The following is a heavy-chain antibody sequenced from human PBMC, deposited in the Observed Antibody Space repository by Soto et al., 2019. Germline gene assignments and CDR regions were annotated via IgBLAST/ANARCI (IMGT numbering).Heavy chain of an antibody. CDR3: ARSSIAARPSGYYGMDV. Sequence: ASVKVSCEASGYTFTGYYMHWVRQAPGQGLEWMGWINPNSGGTNYAQKFQGWVTMTRDTSISTAYMELSRLRSDDTAVYYCARSSIAARPSGYYGMDVWGQGTTVTVSS. CDR1: GYTFTGYY. V-gene: IGHV1-2*04. CDR2: INPNSGGT. J-gene: IGHJ6*02. D-gene: IGHD6-6*01.